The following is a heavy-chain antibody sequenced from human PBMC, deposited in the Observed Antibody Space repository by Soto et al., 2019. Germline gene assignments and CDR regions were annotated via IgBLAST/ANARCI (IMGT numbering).Heavy chain of an antibody. CDR2: VYPSGHT. CDR3: AYGEVTTTTPGSAP. CDR1: GGSVSSTNW. V-gene: IGHV4-4*02. Sequence: PSETLTSGFAVSGGSVSSTNWWSWVRQPPGKVLEWLGEVYPSGHTNYNPSLQSRVTISLDRSNNQFSLRLSSVTAADTAVYYSAYGEVTTTTPGSAPWAQGTLDTVSS. D-gene: IGHD1-1*01. J-gene: IGHJ4*02.